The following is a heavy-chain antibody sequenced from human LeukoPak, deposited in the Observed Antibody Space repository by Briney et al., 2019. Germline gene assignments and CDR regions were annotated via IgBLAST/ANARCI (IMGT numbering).Heavy chain of an antibody. CDR2: INTDGSST. CDR1: GFTFSSYW. J-gene: IGHJ4*02. Sequence: GGSLRLSCAASGFTFSSYWMHWVRQAPGKGLVWVSRINTDGSSTSYADSVKGRFTISRDNAKNTLYLQMNSLRAEDTAVYYCARGEGWEPRVCDYWGQGTLVTVSS. D-gene: IGHD1-26*01. V-gene: IGHV3-74*01. CDR3: ARGEGWEPRVCDY.